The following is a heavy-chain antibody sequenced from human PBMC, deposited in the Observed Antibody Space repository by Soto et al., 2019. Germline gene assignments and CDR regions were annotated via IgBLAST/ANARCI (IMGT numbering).Heavy chain of an antibody. CDR2: IYHSGST. Sequence: SETLSLTCAVSSGSISSSNWWSWVRQPPGKGLEWIGEIYHSGSTNYNPSLKSRVTISVDKSRNQFSLKLSSVTAADTAVYYCARVRVTRLQVYYYYMDVWGKGTTVTVSS. J-gene: IGHJ6*03. D-gene: IGHD2-21*02. CDR3: ARVRVTRLQVYYYYMDV. CDR1: SGSISSSNW. V-gene: IGHV4-4*02.